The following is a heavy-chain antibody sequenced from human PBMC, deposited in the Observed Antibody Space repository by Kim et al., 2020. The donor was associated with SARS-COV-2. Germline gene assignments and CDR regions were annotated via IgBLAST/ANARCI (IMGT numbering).Heavy chain of an antibody. CDR1: GYTFTSYA. V-gene: IGHV7-4-1*02. CDR2: INTNTGNP. J-gene: IGHJ6*02. Sequence: ASVKVSCKASGYTFTSYAMNWVRQAPGQGLEWMGWINTNTGNPTYAQGFTGRFVFSLDTSVSTAYLQISSLKAEDTAVYYCARDRGGYNPYYYYGMDVWGQGTTVTVSS. D-gene: IGHD5-12*01. CDR3: ARDRGGYNPYYYYGMDV.